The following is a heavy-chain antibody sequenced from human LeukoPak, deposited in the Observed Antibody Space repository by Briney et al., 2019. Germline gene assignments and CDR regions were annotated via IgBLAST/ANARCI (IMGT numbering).Heavy chain of an antibody. CDR2: IYYSGST. CDR3: ARWAAGVTAYDY. Sequence: SETLSLTCTVSGGSVSSGSYYWSWIWQPPGKGLEWIGYIYYSGSTNYNPSLKSRVTISVDTSKNQFSLKLSSVTAADTAVYYCARWAAGVTAYDYWGQGTLVTVSS. V-gene: IGHV4-61*01. J-gene: IGHJ4*02. D-gene: IGHD2-21*02. CDR1: GGSVSSGSYY.